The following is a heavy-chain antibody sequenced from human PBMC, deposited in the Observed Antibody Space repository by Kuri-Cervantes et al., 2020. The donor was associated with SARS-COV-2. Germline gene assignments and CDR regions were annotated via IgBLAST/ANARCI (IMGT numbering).Heavy chain of an antibody. Sequence: SETLSLTCTVSGGSISSYYWSWIRQPAGKGLEWIGRIYTSGSTNYNPSLKSRVTMSVDTSKNQFSLKLSSVTAADTAVYYCARDQRRYRANDAPYDFWGQGTLVTVSS. CDR2: IYTSGST. CDR3: ARDQRRYRANDAPYDF. V-gene: IGHV4-4*07. CDR1: GGSISSYY. D-gene: IGHD1-26*01. J-gene: IGHJ4*02.